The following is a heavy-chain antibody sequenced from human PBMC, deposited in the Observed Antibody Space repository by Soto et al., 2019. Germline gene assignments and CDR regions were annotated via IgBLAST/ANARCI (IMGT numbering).Heavy chain of an antibody. J-gene: IGHJ5*02. CDR3: PRDPDGGGWFDP. CDR1: GFSFGDAY. Sequence: QAQLVESGGRLVKPGGSLRLSCAASGFSFGDAYMTWIRQTPEKGLEWISFISSSGSTIYYADSVKGRFTISRDNAKNSLYLHMTNLRPEDTALYYCPRDPDGGGWFDPWGQGTLVTVSS. CDR2: ISSSGSTI. V-gene: IGHV3-11*01.